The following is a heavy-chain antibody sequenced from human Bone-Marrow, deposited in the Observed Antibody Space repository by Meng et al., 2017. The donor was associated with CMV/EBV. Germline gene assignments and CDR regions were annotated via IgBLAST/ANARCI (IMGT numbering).Heavy chain of an antibody. Sequence: GGSLRLSCAASGFTFSSYAMHWVRQAPGKGLEWVAVISYDGSNKYYADSVKGRFTISRDNAKNSLYPQMNSLRAEDTAVYYCARERGYCSSTSCYHAEYNWFDPWGQGTLVTVSS. CDR1: GFTFSSYA. D-gene: IGHD2-2*01. V-gene: IGHV3-30-3*01. CDR3: ARERGYCSSTSCYHAEYNWFDP. J-gene: IGHJ5*02. CDR2: ISYDGSNK.